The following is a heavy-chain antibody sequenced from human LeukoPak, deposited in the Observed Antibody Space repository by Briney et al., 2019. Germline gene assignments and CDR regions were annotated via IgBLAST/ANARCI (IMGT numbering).Heavy chain of an antibody. CDR3: ARDRGLYCSSTSCSANWFDP. J-gene: IGHJ5*02. D-gene: IGHD2-2*01. V-gene: IGHV4-30-4*01. Sequence: PSETLSLTCTVSGGSISSGDYYWSWTRQPPGKGLEWIGYIYYSGSTYYNPSLKSRVTISVDTSKNQFSLKLSSVTAADTAVYYCARDRGLYCSSTSCSANWFDPWGQGTLVTVSS. CDR1: GGSISSGDYY. CDR2: IYYSGST.